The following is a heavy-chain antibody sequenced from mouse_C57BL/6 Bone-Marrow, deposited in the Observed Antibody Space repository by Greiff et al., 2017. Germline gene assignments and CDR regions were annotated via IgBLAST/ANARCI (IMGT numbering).Heavy chain of an antibody. CDR2: ISSGGSYT. D-gene: IGHD2-3*01. Sequence: EVKLMESGGDLVKPGGSLKLSCAASGFTFSSYGMSWVRQTPDKRLEWVATISSGGSYTYYPDSVQGRFTISRDNAKNTLYLQMSSLKSEDTAMYYCARHRWLLPTSAMDYWGQGTSVTVSS. V-gene: IGHV5-6*01. J-gene: IGHJ4*01. CDR1: GFTFSSYG. CDR3: ARHRWLLPTSAMDY.